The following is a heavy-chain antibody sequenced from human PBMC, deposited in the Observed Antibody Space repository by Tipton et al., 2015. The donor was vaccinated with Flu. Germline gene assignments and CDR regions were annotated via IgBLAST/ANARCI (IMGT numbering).Heavy chain of an antibody. CDR3: VRHPYCADAVCPPGYWYFDL. D-gene: IGHD2-21*02. CDR2: IYPGDSDT. J-gene: IGHJ2*01. V-gene: IGHV5-51*01. Sequence: QLVQSGAEVKKPGESLRISCKSSGYSFTNYWIGWVRQMPGRGLDWMGIIYPGDSDTRYSPSFQGQVTISADKSINTAYLQWNSLKASDTAMYFCVRHPYCADAVCPPGYWYFDLWGGGTPLSVSS. CDR1: GYSFTNYW.